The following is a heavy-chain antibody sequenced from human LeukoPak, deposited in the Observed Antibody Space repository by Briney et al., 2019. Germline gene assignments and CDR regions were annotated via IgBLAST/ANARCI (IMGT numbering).Heavy chain of an antibody. J-gene: IGHJ1*01. D-gene: IGHD6-13*01. V-gene: IGHV3-9*01. CDR2: ISWNSGSI. Sequence: HPGRSLRLSCAASGFTFDDYAMHWVRQAPGKGLEWVSGISWNSGSIGYADSVKGRFTISRDNAKNSLYLQMNSLRAEDTALYYCAKGVLVRGEYFQHWGQGTLVTVSS. CDR3: AKGVLVRGEYFQH. CDR1: GFTFDDYA.